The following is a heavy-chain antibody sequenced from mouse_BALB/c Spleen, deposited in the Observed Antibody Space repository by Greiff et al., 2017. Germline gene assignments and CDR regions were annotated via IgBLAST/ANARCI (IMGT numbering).Heavy chain of an antibody. CDR2: IWSGGST. CDR1: GFSLTSYG. V-gene: IGHV2-2*02. D-gene: IGHD2-14*01. Sequence: VQLQQSGPGLVQPSQSLSITCTVSGFSLTSYGVHWVRQSPGKGLEWLGVIWSGGSTDYNAAFISRLSISKDNSKSQVFFKMNSLQANDTAIYYCARGAYYRYDHYAMDYWGQGTSVTVSS. CDR3: ARGAYYRYDHYAMDY. J-gene: IGHJ4*01.